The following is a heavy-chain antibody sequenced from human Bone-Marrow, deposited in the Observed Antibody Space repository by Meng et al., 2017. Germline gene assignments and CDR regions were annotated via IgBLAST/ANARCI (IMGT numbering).Heavy chain of an antibody. Sequence: QVHLQESGPRIVRPSETLSLTCTVSGGSVSSGSYYWSLSRQPPGKGLEWIGHIYYSGSTNYNPSLKSRVTISVDTSKNQFSLKLSSVTAADTAVYFCARSSTSPASYFFDYWGQGTLVTVSS. CDR2: IYYSGST. CDR1: GGSVSSGSYY. CDR3: ARSSTSPASYFFDY. D-gene: IGHD6-6*01. J-gene: IGHJ4*02. V-gene: IGHV4-61*01.